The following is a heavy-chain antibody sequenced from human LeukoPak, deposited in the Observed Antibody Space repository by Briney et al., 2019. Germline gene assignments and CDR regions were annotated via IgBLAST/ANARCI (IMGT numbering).Heavy chain of an antibody. CDR1: GDSISGYY. CDR3: ARVGYCGGDFPASCHY. J-gene: IGHJ4*02. Sequence: SETLSLTFTVSGDSISGYYWTWIRQPPGKGLEWIGDIYYSGSINYNPSLKSRITISVDTSRNQFSLKLNSVTAADTAVYYCARVGYCGGDFPASCHYWGEGTLVTVSS. V-gene: IGHV4-59*12. D-gene: IGHD2-21*02. CDR2: IYYSGSI.